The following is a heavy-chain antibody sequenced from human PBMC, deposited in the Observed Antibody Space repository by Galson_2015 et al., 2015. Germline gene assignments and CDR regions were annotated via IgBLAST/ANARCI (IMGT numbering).Heavy chain of an antibody. Sequence: SLRLSCAASGFTFSTYAMSWVRQAPGKGLEWVSTISGSGNSRYHADSVKGRFTISRDNSKNTLYLQMNSLRAEDTAIYYCAKRYGENIVRSSNDYWGQGTLLTVSS. CDR3: AKRYGENIVRSSNDY. CDR2: ISGSGNSR. V-gene: IGHV3-23*01. D-gene: IGHD4-17*01. J-gene: IGHJ4*02. CDR1: GFTFSTYA.